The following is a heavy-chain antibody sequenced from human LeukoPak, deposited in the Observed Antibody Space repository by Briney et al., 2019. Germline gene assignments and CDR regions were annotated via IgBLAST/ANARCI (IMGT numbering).Heavy chain of an antibody. V-gene: IGHV4-39*07. J-gene: IGHJ3*02. CDR3: ARDWVTRNYYDNSGHSDAFDI. CDR1: GGSISSSSYY. CDR2: IYYSGST. Sequence: SETLSLTCTVSGGSISSSSYYWGWIRQPPGKGLEWIGSIYYSGSTYYNPSLKSRVTISVDTSKNQFSLRLSSVTATDTAVYYCARDWVTRNYYDNSGHSDAFDIWGQGTMVTVSS. D-gene: IGHD3-22*01.